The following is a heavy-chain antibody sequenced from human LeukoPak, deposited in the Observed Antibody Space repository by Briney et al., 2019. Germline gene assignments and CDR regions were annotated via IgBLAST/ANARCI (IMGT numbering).Heavy chain of an antibody. CDR3: ARGRWCHAPSCGAYFDY. Sequence: PSETLSLTCTVSGDSDTTDYWSWLRQPPGKGLEWIGYIYNSGNYNPSLKGRVTISVDTSKNQFSLNLNSVTAADTAVYYCARGRWCHAPSCGAYFDYWGQGILVTVSS. CDR2: IYNSG. V-gene: IGHV4-59*02. D-gene: IGHD2-2*01. CDR1: GDSDTTDY. J-gene: IGHJ4*02.